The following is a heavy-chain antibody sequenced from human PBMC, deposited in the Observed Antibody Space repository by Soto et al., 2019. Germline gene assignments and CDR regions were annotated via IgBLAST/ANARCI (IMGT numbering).Heavy chain of an antibody. CDR3: ANSRPGYSSSWPHDF. D-gene: IGHD6-13*01. CDR2: ISYDGSNK. J-gene: IGHJ4*02. Sequence: PGGSLRLSCAASGFTFSSYGMHWVRQAPGKGLEWVAVISYDGSNKYYGDSVKGRFTISRDNSKNTLYLQMNSLRVEDTAVYYCANSRPGYSSSWPHDFWGKGTLVTAPQ. CDR1: GFTFSSYG. V-gene: IGHV3-30*18.